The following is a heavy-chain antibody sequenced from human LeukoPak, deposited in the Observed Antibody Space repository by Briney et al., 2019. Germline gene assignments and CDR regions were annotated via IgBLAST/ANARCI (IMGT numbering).Heavy chain of an antibody. CDR3: ARTRRYSSSWYDQYYFDY. D-gene: IGHD6-13*01. J-gene: IGHJ4*02. Sequence: GASVKVSCKASGGTFSSYAISWVRQAPGRGLEWMGGIIPIFGTANYAQKFQGRVTITADESTSTAYMELSSLRSEDTAVYYCARTRRYSSSWYDQYYFDYWGQGTLVTVSS. CDR1: GGTFSSYA. CDR2: IIPIFGTA. V-gene: IGHV1-69*13.